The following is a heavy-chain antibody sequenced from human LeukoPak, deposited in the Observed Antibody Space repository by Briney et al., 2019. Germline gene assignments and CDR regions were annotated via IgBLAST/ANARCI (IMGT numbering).Heavy chain of an antibody. J-gene: IGHJ4*02. Sequence: SETLSLTCAVYGGSFSGYYWSWIRQPPGKGLEWIWEINHSGSTNYNPSLKSRVTISVDTSKNQFSLKLSSVTAADTAVYYCARVEVVVVAANYYFDYWGQGTLVTVSS. CDR3: ARVEVVVVAANYYFDY. D-gene: IGHD2-15*01. V-gene: IGHV4-34*01. CDR1: GGSFSGYY. CDR2: INHSGST.